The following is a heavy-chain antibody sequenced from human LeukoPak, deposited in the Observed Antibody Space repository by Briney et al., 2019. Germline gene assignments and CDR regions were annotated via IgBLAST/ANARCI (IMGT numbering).Heavy chain of an antibody. Sequence: SVKVSCKASGGTFSSYAISWVRQAPGQGLEWMGGIIPIFGTANYAQKFQGRVTITADESTSTAYMGLSSLRSEDTAVYYCARAETTVVTPYLHYYYGMDVWGQGTTVTVSS. D-gene: IGHD4-23*01. V-gene: IGHV1-69*13. CDR3: ARAETTVVTPYLHYYYGMDV. J-gene: IGHJ6*02. CDR2: IIPIFGTA. CDR1: GGTFSSYA.